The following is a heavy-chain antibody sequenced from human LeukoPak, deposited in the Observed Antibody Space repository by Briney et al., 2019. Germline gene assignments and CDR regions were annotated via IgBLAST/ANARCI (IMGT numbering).Heavy chain of an antibody. CDR3: AKGARGDTVTSIVGLNWFDP. Sequence: GGSLRLSCAASGITFRSYGMHWVRQAPGKGLEWVAVISYDGGHKYYADSVKGRFSISRDNSKNTLYLQMNSLRADDTAVYYCAKGARGDTVTSIVGLNWFDPWGQGTLVTVSS. CDR1: GITFRSYG. J-gene: IGHJ5*02. CDR2: ISYDGGHK. V-gene: IGHV3-30*18. D-gene: IGHD4-17*01.